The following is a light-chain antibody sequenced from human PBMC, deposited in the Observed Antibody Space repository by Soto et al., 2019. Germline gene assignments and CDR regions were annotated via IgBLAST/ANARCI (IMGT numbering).Light chain of an antibody. Sequence: EIVVTQSPGTLSLSPGEGAALSCRASQSVSSNYLAWYQQRPGQAPRLLIYAASNRAAGIPDRFSGSGSGTDFTLTISRLEPEDFAVYYCQQYGSSPKTFGQGTKVEIK. V-gene: IGKV3-20*01. CDR3: QQYGSSPKT. J-gene: IGKJ1*01. CDR1: QSVSSNY. CDR2: AAS.